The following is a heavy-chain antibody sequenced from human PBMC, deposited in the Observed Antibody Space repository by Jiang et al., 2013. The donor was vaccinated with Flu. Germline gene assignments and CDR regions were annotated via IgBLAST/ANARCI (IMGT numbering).Heavy chain of an antibody. CDR1: NRVA. V-gene: IGHV6-1*01. Sequence: NRVAWNWIRQSPSRGLEWLGRTYYRSKWYNDYAVSVKSRITINPDTSKNQFSLQLNSVTPEDTAVYYCARDGWGNFYFNNWGQGTLVTVSS. CDR3: ARDGWGNFYFNN. CDR2: TYYRSKWYN. J-gene: IGHJ4*02. D-gene: IGHD3-16*01.